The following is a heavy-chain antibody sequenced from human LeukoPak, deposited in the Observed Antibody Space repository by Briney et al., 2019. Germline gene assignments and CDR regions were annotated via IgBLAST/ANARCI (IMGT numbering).Heavy chain of an antibody. D-gene: IGHD6-19*01. CDR2: IYYSGST. Sequence: PSQTLSLTCTVSGGSISSGDYYWSWIRQPPGKGLEWIGYIYYSGSTNYNPSLKSRVTISVDTSKNQFSLKLSSVTAADTAVYYCARRLGSGWYQDWFDPWGQGTLVTVSS. CDR1: GGSISSGDYY. J-gene: IGHJ5*02. V-gene: IGHV4-61*08. CDR3: ARRLGSGWYQDWFDP.